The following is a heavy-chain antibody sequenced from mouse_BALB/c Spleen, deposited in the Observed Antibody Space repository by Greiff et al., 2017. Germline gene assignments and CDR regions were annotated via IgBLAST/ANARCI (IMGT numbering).Heavy chain of an antibody. CDR2: INPSTGYT. CDR1: GYTFTSYW. D-gene: IGHD2-13*01. V-gene: IGHV1-7*01. J-gene: IGHJ3*01. Sequence: QVQLQQSGAELAKPGASVKMSCKASGYTFTSYWMHWVKQRPGQGLEWIGYINPSTGYTEYNQKFKDKATLTADKSSSTAYMQLSSLTSEDSAVYYCARSWGDLTGGFAYWGQGTLVTVSA. CDR3: ARSWGDLTGGFAY.